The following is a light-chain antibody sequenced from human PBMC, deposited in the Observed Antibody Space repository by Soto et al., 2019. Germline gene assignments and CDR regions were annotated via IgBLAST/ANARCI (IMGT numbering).Light chain of an antibody. Sequence: DIQMTQSPSTLSASVGDRVTITCRASQTFGRWLAWFQQKPGKAPKLLIYEASNLESGVPSRFSGSGSGTEFTLTISILQPDDFATYHCQQYNSYLWTFGQGTNVDIK. CDR2: EAS. V-gene: IGKV1-5*03. CDR1: QTFGRW. CDR3: QQYNSYLWT. J-gene: IGKJ1*01.